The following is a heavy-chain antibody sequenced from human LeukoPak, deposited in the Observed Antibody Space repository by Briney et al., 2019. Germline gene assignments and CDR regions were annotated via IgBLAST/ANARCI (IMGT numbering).Heavy chain of an antibody. Sequence: GGSLRLSCAVSGFIFSSYSMNWVRQAPGKGLEWVSSISTSSIYIYYADSVKGRFTISRDNAKKSLYLQMNSLRAEDTAVYYCARGQDTVTTSRDAFDIWGQGTMVTVSS. D-gene: IGHD4-17*01. CDR1: GFIFSSYS. CDR3: ARGQDTVTTSRDAFDI. V-gene: IGHV3-21*01. CDR2: ISTSSIYI. J-gene: IGHJ3*02.